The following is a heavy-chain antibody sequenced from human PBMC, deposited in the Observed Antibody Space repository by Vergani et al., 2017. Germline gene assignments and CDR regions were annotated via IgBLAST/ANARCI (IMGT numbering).Heavy chain of an antibody. Sequence: EVQLVESGGGLVQPGGSLRLSCAASGFIFSSYWMHWVRQAPGKGLEWGAAIKEDGSEKQYVDSVKGRFTISRDNAKKSLYLQMNSLRGEDTAVYYCARGNSLGSYWGQGTLVTVSS. V-gene: IGHV3-7*01. J-gene: IGHJ4*02. CDR2: IKEDGSEK. CDR3: ARGNSLGSY. CDR1: GFIFSSYW. D-gene: IGHD1-7*01.